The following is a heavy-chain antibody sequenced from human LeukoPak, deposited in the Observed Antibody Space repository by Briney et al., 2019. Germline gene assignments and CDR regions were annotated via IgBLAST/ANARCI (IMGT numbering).Heavy chain of an antibody. Sequence: EASVKVSCKASGYSFTGYYMHWVRQDPGQGLEWMGWINPNSGDTKYAQKFQGRVTMTRDTSISTDYMELTRLRSDDTVVYYCARGGLRVMVYRLYYMDVWGKGSTVT. CDR2: INPNSGDT. V-gene: IGHV1-2*02. CDR1: GYSFTGYY. D-gene: IGHD2-8*01. J-gene: IGHJ6*03. CDR3: ARGGLRVMVYRLYYMDV.